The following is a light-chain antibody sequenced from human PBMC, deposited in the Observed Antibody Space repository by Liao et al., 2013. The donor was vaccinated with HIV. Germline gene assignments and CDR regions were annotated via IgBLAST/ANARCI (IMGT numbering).Light chain of an antibody. Sequence: SYELTQPPSVSVSPGQTASITCSGDKLGDKYACWYQQKPGQSPVLVMYQDRERPSGIPARFSGSNSGNTATLTISATQAMDEADYYCQVWDSSINFVFGPGTKVTVL. V-gene: IGLV3-1*01. J-gene: IGLJ1*01. CDR2: QDR. CDR1: KLGDKY. CDR3: QVWDSSINFV.